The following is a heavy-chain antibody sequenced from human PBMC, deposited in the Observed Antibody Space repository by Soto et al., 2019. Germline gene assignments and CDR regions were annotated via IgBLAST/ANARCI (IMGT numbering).Heavy chain of an antibody. CDR2: IISMFGAA. Sequence: QVQLVQSGAEVRKPGSSVKVSCKAPGGTFSSYAISWVRQVPGQGLEWMGEIISMFGAAMYAQKFQGRVTITADESASTAYMELSSLRSEDTATYYCARGGKDRFRGSGMDVWGQGTTVTVS. CDR3: ARGGKDRFRGSGMDV. CDR1: GGTFSSYA. V-gene: IGHV1-69*01. D-gene: IGHD2-21*01. J-gene: IGHJ6*02.